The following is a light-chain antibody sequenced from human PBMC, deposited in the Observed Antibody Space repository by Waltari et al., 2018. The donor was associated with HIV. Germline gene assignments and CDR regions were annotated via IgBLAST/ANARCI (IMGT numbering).Light chain of an antibody. CDR3: SSYTSSSTKV. CDR2: DVS. J-gene: IGLJ2*01. V-gene: IGLV2-14*03. CDR1: SSDIDGYNY. Sequence: QSALTQPASVSGSPGQSITISCTGTSSDIDGYNYLPWYQQHPGKAPKLMIYDVSNRPSGLSNRFSGSKSGNTASLTISGLQAEDEADYYCSSYTSSSTKVFGGGTKLTVL.